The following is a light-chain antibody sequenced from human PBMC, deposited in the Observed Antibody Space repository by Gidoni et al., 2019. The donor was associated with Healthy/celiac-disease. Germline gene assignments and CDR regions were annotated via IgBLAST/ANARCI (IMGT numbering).Light chain of an antibody. V-gene: IGKV1-39*01. CDR2: AAS. CDR1: QSISSY. CDR3: QQSYSTPYT. J-gene: IGKJ2*01. Sequence: DIQMTQSPSSLSASVGDRVTITCRASQSISSYLNWYQQKPGKAPKLLIYAASSLQSGVPSRFISSSSGTDFTLTISSLQPEDFATYYCQQSYSTPYTFGQGTKLEIK.